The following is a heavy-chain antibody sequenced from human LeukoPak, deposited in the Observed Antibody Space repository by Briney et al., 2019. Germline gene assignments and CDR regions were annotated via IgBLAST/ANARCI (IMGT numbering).Heavy chain of an antibody. CDR3: ARVESGSRTHSDY. Sequence: SETLSLTCTVSGGSISSSSYYWGWIRQPPGKGLEWIGSIYYSGSTYYNPSLKSRVTVSVDTSKNQFSLKLSSVTAADTAVYYCARVESGSRTHSDYWGQGTLVTVSS. CDR1: GGSISSSSYY. V-gene: IGHV4-39*07. CDR2: IYYSGST. J-gene: IGHJ4*02. D-gene: IGHD1-26*01.